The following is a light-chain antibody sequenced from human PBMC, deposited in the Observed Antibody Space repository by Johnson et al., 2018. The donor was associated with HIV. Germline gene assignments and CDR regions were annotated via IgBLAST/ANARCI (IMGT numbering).Light chain of an antibody. V-gene: IGLV1-51*01. J-gene: IGLJ1*01. Sequence: QSVLTQPPSLSAAPGQKVTISCSGSSSNIGNNYVSWYQQLPGTAPKLLIYDNNKRPSGIPDRFSGSKSGTSATLGITGLQTGDEADYYCGTWDSSLSAYVFETGTKVTV. CDR3: GTWDSSLSAYV. CDR2: DNN. CDR1: SSNIGNNY.